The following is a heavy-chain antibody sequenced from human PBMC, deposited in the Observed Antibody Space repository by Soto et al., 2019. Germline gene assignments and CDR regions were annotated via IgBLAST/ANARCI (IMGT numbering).Heavy chain of an antibody. CDR3: ARDHRAAAGNYYYYYMDV. J-gene: IGHJ6*03. CDR2: ISYDGSNK. Sequence: GGSLRLSCAASGFTFSSYAMHWVRQAPGKGLEWVAVISYDGSNKYYADSVKGRFTISRDNSKNTLYLQMNSLRAEDTAVYYCARDHRAAAGNYYYYYMDVWGKGTTVTVSS. D-gene: IGHD6-13*01. V-gene: IGHV3-30*04. CDR1: GFTFSSYA.